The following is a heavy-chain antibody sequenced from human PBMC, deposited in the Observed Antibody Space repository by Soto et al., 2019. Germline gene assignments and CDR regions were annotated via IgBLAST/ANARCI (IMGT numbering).Heavy chain of an antibody. Sequence: QVQLGRSGAEVKKPGSSVKVSCRASGGTFSKFVVSWVRQAPGQGPGGMGGIIPLVGTTNYAQTFQGRVTMTADKSTATAYMELSSLRSDGTAADYCARREGVAGPATYISAGYDFDSWGQGTLVTVSS. J-gene: IGHJ4*02. CDR3: ARREGVAGPATYISAGYDFDS. CDR2: IIPLVGTT. D-gene: IGHD6-19*01. V-gene: IGHV1-69*06. CDR1: GGTFSKFV.